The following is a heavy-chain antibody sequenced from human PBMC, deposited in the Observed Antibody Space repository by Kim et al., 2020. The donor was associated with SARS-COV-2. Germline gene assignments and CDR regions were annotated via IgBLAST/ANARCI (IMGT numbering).Heavy chain of an antibody. Sequence: SETLSRTCTVSGGSISSSSYYWGWIRQPPGKGLEWIGSIYYSGSTYYNPSLKSRVTISVDTSKNQFSLKLSSVTAADTAVYYCARQKAFITIFGVVITAGRDVWGQGTTVTVSS. CDR3: ARQKAFITIFGVVITAGRDV. CDR2: IYYSGST. V-gene: IGHV4-39*01. J-gene: IGHJ6*02. CDR1: GGSISSSSYY. D-gene: IGHD3-3*01.